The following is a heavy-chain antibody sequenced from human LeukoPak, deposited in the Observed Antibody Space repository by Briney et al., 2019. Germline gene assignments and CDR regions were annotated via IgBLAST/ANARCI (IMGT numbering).Heavy chain of an antibody. CDR1: GFTVSENY. V-gene: IGHV3-66*01. CDR3: ARAQGGKIQLWDYYFDY. J-gene: IGHJ4*02. CDR2: IYSAGTT. D-gene: IGHD5-18*01. Sequence: QPGGSLRLSCAASGFTVSENYISWVRQAPGKGLEWVALIYSAGTTHADSVRGRFTISRDKSKNMLYLQMNSLRAEDTAVYFCARAQGGKIQLWDYYFDYWGQGTLVTVSS.